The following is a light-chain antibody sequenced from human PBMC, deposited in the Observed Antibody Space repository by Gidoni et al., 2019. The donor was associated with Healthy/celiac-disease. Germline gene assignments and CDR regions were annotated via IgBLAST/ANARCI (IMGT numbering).Light chain of an antibody. CDR2: GAS. CDR1: QSVSSSD. J-gene: IGKJ5*01. CDR3: QQYGSSRMT. Sequence: EIVLPQSPGTLSLSPGKRATISCRASQSVSSSDLAWYQQRPGQAPRLLIYGASSRATGIPVRFSGSGSGTDVTLTINRLQYEDFALYYCQQYGSSRMTFGQGTRLEIK. V-gene: IGKV3-20*01.